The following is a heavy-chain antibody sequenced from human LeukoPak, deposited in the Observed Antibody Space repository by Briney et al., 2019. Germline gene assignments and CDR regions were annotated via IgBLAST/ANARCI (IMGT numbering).Heavy chain of an antibody. J-gene: IGHJ5*02. CDR3: ARDYVVAGSNWLDP. CDR2: IIPIFGTA. D-gene: IGHD6-19*01. Sequence: SVKVSCKASGGTFSSYAISWVRQAPGQGLEWMGGIIPIFGTANYAQKFQGRVTITADESTSTAYMELSSLRSEDTAVYYCARDYVVAGSNWLDPWGQGTLVTVSS. CDR1: GGTFSSYA. V-gene: IGHV1-69*01.